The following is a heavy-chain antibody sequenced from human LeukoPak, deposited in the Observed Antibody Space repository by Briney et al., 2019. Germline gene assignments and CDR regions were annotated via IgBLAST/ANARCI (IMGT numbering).Heavy chain of an antibody. Sequence: GGSLRLSCAASGFTFSSYGMHWVRQAPGKGLEWVAVIWYDGSNKYYADSVKGRFTISRDNSKNTLYLQMNSLRAEDTAVCYCARAIAVAGTTRHFDYWGQGTLVTVSS. D-gene: IGHD6-19*01. V-gene: IGHV3-33*01. CDR1: GFTFSSYG. CDR2: IWYDGSNK. CDR3: ARAIAVAGTTRHFDY. J-gene: IGHJ4*02.